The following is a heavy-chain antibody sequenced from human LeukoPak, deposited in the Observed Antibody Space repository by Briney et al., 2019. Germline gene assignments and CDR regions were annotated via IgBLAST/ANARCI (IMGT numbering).Heavy chain of an antibody. V-gene: IGHV1-2*02. CDR2: INPNSGGT. CDR3: AREYSSSSPRRAFDI. D-gene: IGHD6-6*01. J-gene: IGHJ3*02. Sequence: GASVKVSCKASGYTFTGYYMHWVRQAPGQGLEWMGWINPNSGGTNYAQKFQGRVTMTRDTSISTAYMELSRLRSDDTAVYYCAREYSSSSPRRAFDIWGQGTMVTVSS. CDR1: GYTFTGYY.